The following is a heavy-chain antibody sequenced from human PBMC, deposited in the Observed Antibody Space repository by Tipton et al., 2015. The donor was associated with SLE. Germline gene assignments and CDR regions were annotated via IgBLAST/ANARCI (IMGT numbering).Heavy chain of an antibody. J-gene: IGHJ4*02. V-gene: IGHV1-8*01. CDR2: MNPNSGHT. CDR1: GYTFSDYD. Sequence: QLVQSGAEMKKPGASVKVSCKASGYTFSDYDINWVRQATGQGLEWVGGMNPNSGHTGYARKFQGRVAMTRDTSMSTAYMELTSLRSEDTAVYYCATHTWGYGFDFWGQGTPVTVSS. D-gene: IGHD5-12*01. CDR3: ATHTWGYGFDF.